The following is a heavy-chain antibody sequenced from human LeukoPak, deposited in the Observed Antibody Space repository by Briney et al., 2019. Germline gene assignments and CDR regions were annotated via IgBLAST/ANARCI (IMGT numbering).Heavy chain of an antibody. J-gene: IGHJ3*02. Sequence: PSETLSLTCTVSGGSFSTISYYWGWIRQPPGKGLEWIGSMSYGGTPFYNPSLRSRVTISADTSRNPFYLKLISVTAADTAVYHCARQAIQYLADPFDIWGQGTMVTVSS. CDR2: MSYGGTP. CDR3: ARQAIQYLADPFDI. V-gene: IGHV4-39*01. CDR1: GGSFSTISYY. D-gene: IGHD4-11*01.